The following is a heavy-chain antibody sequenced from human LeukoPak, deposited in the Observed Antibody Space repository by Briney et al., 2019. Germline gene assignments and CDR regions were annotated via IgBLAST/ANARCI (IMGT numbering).Heavy chain of an antibody. CDR3: ARDVDESSGYFDF. V-gene: IGHV3-74*01. CDR2: INGDGSSR. Sequence: PGRSLRLSCAASGFTSSSFWMHWVRQAPGKGLVWVSRINGDGSSRSYADSVKGRFTISRDNAKNTLYLQMNSLRVEDTAVYYCARDVDESSGYFDFWGQGTLVTVSS. D-gene: IGHD3-22*01. J-gene: IGHJ4*02. CDR1: GFTSSSFW.